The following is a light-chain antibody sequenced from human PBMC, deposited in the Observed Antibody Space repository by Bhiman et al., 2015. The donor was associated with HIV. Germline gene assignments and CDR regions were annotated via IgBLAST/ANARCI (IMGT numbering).Light chain of an antibody. CDR1: NRDVGSFRF. Sequence: QSALTQPASVSGSPGQSVTISCTGTNRDVGSFRFVSWYQQHPGKAPNIVIYDVSKRPSGFLSRFSGSKSGNTASLTISGLQAEDEADYYCSSYTSSTGAFGGGTKLTVL. J-gene: IGLJ2*01. CDR2: DVS. CDR3: SSYTSSTGA. V-gene: IGLV2-14*02.